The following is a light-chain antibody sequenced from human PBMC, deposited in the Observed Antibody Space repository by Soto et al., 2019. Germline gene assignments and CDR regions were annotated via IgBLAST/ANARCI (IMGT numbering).Light chain of an antibody. CDR2: QDS. CDR3: QAWDSSTVV. CDR1: KLGYQY. Sequence: SYELTQPPSVSVSPGQTASINCSGDKLGYQYACWYQQKPGQSPVLVIYQDSKRPSGIPERFSGSNSGNTATLTISGTQAMDEADYYCQAWDSSTVVFGGGTKLTVL. V-gene: IGLV3-1*01. J-gene: IGLJ2*01.